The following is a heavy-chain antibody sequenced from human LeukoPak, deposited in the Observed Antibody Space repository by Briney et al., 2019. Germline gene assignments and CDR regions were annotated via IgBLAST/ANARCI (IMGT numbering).Heavy chain of an antibody. CDR1: GFIFSNYD. V-gene: IGHV3-64D*06. CDR2: VNNNGGRT. Sequence: GGSLRLSCSASGFIFSNYDMHWVRQAPGKGLEYVSAVNNNGGRTYYADSVKGRFTVSRDNPKNTLYLQMSSLRAEDTAVYYCVKMYDGYWGQGTLVTVSS. J-gene: IGHJ4*02. CDR3: VKMYDGY. D-gene: IGHD3-3*01.